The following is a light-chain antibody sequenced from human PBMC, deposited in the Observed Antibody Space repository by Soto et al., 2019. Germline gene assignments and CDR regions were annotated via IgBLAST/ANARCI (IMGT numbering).Light chain of an antibody. CDR1: QGISSN. CDR3: QQLNSYPIT. J-gene: IGKJ5*01. V-gene: IGKV1-9*01. Sequence: IQLTQSPSSLSASIGDRVTITCRASQGISSNLAWYQQKPGKAPKLLIYAASTLHSGVPSRFSGSGSGSDFTLTISSLQPEDFATYYCQQLNSYPITFGQGTRLEIK. CDR2: AAS.